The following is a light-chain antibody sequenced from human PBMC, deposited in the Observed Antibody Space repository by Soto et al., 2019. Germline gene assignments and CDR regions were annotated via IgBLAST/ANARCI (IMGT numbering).Light chain of an antibody. CDR2: SAS. V-gene: IGKV1-39*01. CDR3: HESITAPLT. CDR1: QSIDNY. J-gene: IGKJ4*01. Sequence: DIQMTQSPSSLSASVGDRVTITCRASQSIDNYLNWYQQKSGKAPQLLIYSASHLQSGVPSRFSGGGYGTDFILTISSLQPEDSGIDFCHESITAPLTFGGGTKVDIK.